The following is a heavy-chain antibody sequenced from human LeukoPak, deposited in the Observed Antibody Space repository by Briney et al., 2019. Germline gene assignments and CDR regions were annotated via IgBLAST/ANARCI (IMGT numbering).Heavy chain of an antibody. CDR2: INPNSGGT. CDR1: GYTFTGYY. Sequence: GASVKVSCKASGYTFTGYYMHWVRQAPGQGLEWMGWINPNSGGTNYAQKFQGRVTMTRDTSISTAYMELSRLRSDDTAVYYCARDRDTDTAMAISGFYFDYWGQGTLVTVSS. V-gene: IGHV1-2*02. J-gene: IGHJ4*02. D-gene: IGHD5-18*01. CDR3: ARDRDTDTAMAISGFYFDY.